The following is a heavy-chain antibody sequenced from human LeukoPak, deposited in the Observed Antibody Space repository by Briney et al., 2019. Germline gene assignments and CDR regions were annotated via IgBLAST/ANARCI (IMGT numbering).Heavy chain of an antibody. J-gene: IGHJ4*02. V-gene: IGHV4-39*01. Sequence: ASETLSLSRTVSGGSIGSSSYYWGWIRQSPGKGLEWIGSISYSGSTYYNPSLKSRVTISVDTSKNQLSLKLSSVTAADTAVYYCARPEVGATRGLHYWGQGTLVTVSS. D-gene: IGHD1-26*01. CDR1: GGSIGSSSYY. CDR2: ISYSGST. CDR3: ARPEVGATRGLHY.